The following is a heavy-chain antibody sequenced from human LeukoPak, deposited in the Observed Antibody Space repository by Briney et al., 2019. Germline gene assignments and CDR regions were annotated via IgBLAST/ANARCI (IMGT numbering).Heavy chain of an antibody. V-gene: IGHV3-23*01. CDR2: ISGSGGST. D-gene: IGHD3-22*01. CDR1: GFTFSSYA. Sequence: GGSLRLSCAASGFTFSSYAMSWVRQAPGKGLEWFSAISGSGGSTYYADSVKGRFTISRDNSKNTLYLQMNSLRAEDTAVYYCAKVTYYYDSSGYYYLYFDYWGQGTLVTVSS. J-gene: IGHJ4*02. CDR3: AKVTYYYDSSGYYYLYFDY.